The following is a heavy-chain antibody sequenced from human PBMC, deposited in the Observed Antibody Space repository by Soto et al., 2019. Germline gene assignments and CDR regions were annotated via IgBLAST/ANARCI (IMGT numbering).Heavy chain of an antibody. CDR3: ARRRGSNGWFDL. D-gene: IGHD2-8*01. J-gene: IGHJ5*02. CDR2: MNPDSGNT. V-gene: IGHV1-8*01. CDR1: GYTFINYD. Sequence: QVQLVQSGAEVKKPGASVKVSCKASGYTFINYDINWVRQATGQGLEWVGWMNPDSGNTGYAQNFQVRVTMTGNTSISSVYMELSSLTSEDTALYYCARRRGSNGWFDLWGQGTLVTVSS.